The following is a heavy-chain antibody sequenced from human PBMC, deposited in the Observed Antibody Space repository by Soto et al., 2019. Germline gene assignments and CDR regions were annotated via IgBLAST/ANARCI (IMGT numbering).Heavy chain of an antibody. CDR1: GYTFSRYG. J-gene: IGHJ6*02. D-gene: IGHD2-8*01. Sequence: QGQLVQSGPEVKKPGASVKVSCKASGYTFSRYGISWVRQAPGQGLXWMGWVSGYNGDTKYAQKVQGRVTMTIDTSXYTAYMELRSLTSDDTAIYYCAKNGQPPYYYYGMDVWGQGTTVTVSS. CDR3: AKNGQPPYYYYGMDV. V-gene: IGHV1-18*01. CDR2: VSGYNGDT.